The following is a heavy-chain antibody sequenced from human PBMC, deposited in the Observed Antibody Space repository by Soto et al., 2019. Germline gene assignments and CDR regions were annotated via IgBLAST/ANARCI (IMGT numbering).Heavy chain of an antibody. CDR2: LIPIFGTA. J-gene: IGHJ5*02. D-gene: IGHD2-15*01. CDR3: ASRYCSGCSCYSGSWFDP. CDR1: GGTFSSYA. V-gene: IGHV1-69*01. Sequence: QVQLVQSGAEVKKPGSSVKVSCKAYGGTFSSYAISWVRQAPVQGLEWRGGLIPIFGTANYAQKFQGRVTITADESTSTAYMELSSLRSEDTAVYYCASRYCSGCSCYSGSWFDPWGQGTLVTVSS.